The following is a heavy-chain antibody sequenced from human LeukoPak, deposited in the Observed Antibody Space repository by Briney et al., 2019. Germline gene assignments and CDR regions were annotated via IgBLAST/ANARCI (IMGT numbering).Heavy chain of an antibody. D-gene: IGHD3-22*01. Sequence: SETLSLTCTVSGCSISSSSYYWGWIRQPPGKGLEWIGSIYYSGSTYYNPSLKSRVTISVDTSKNQFSLKLSSVTAADTAVYYCATSRHYDSSGVDYWGQGTLVTVSS. CDR1: GCSISSSSYY. CDR3: ATSRHYDSSGVDY. CDR2: IYYSGST. J-gene: IGHJ4*02. V-gene: IGHV4-39*07.